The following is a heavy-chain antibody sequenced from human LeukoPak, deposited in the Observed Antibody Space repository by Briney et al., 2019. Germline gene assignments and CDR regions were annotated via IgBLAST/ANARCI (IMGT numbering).Heavy chain of an antibody. CDR2: INHSGST. D-gene: IGHD3-10*01. CDR1: GGSFSGYY. Sequence: SETLSLTCAVYGGSFSGYYWSWIRQPPGKGLEWIGEINHSGSTNYNPSLKSRVTISVDTSKNQFSLKLSSVTAADTAVYYCARQMASYGSGSSIDHWGQGTLVTVSS. CDR3: ARQMASYGSGSSIDH. J-gene: IGHJ4*02. V-gene: IGHV4-34*01.